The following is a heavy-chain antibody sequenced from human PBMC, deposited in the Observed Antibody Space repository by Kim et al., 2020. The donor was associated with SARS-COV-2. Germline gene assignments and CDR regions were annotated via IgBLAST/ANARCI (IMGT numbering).Heavy chain of an antibody. CDR3: ARVSTVYRGDWYYFDW. V-gene: IGHV4-59*01. CDR1: GGSISSYH. D-gene: IGHD2-21*02. Sequence: SETLSRTCTVSGGSISSYHWSWIRQPPGKGLEWIGHINYSGSSNYSPSLKSRVSIFVDTSKNQFSLRLSSVTAADTAVYFCARVSTVYRGDWYYFDWWGQATLLTVSS. CDR2: INYSGSS. J-gene: IGHJ4*02.